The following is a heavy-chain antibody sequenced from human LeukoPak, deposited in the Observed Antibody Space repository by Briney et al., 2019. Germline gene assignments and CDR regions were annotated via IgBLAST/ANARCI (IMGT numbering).Heavy chain of an antibody. CDR1: GYTLTELS. CDR3: ARVGYSYGYSDY. D-gene: IGHD5-18*01. J-gene: IGHJ4*02. Sequence: ASVKVSCKVSGYTLTELSMHWVRQAPGQGLEWMGIINPSGGSTSYAQKFQGRVTMTRDTSTSTVYMELSSLRSEDTAVYYCARVGYSYGYSDYWGQGTLVTVSS. CDR2: INPSGGST. V-gene: IGHV1-46*01.